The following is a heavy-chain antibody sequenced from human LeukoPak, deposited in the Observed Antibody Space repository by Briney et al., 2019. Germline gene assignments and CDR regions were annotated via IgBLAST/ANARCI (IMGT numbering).Heavy chain of an antibody. CDR1: GYTFTGYY. CDR3: ADEFGLKWLAD. D-gene: IGHD6-19*01. Sequence: ASVKVSCKASGYTFTGYYMHWVRQAPGQGLEWMGWINPNSGGTKYAQKFQGRVTMTRDTPISTAYMELSRLRSDDTAVYYCADEFGLKWLADWGQGTLVTVSS. V-gene: IGHV1-2*02. CDR2: INPNSGGT. J-gene: IGHJ4*02.